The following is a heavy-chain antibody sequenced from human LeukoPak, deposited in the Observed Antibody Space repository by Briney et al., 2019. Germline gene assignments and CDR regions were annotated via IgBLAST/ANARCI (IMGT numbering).Heavy chain of an antibody. V-gene: IGHV4-34*01. Sequence: SETLPLTCAVYGGSFSSYYWSWIRQPPGKGLEWIGEINHSGSTNYNPSLKSRVTISVDTSKNQFSLKLSSVTAADTAVYYCARDKIPRSYVRWFDPWGQGTLVTVSS. CDR2: INHSGST. J-gene: IGHJ5*02. CDR3: ARDKIPRSYVRWFDP. D-gene: IGHD2-2*02. CDR1: GGSFSSYY.